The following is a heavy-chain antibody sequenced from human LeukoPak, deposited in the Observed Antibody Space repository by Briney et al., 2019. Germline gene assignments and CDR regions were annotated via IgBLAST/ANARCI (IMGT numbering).Heavy chain of an antibody. V-gene: IGHV4-39*07. CDR3: ARASYYYYYMDV. J-gene: IGHJ6*03. Sequence: SETLSLTCTVSGGSISSSSYYWGWTRQPPGKGLEWIGSIYYSGSTYYNPSLKSRVTISVDTSKNQFSLKLSSVTAADTAVYYCARASYYYYYMDVWGKGTTVTVSS. CDR1: GGSISSSSYY. CDR2: IYYSGST.